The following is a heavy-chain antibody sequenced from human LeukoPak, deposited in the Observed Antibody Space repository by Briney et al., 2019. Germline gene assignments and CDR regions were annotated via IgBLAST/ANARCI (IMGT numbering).Heavy chain of an antibody. CDR1: GFTFRNYW. CDR2: IKQDGSDI. D-gene: IGHD6-19*01. Sequence: GGSLRLSCAASGFTFRNYWMSWVRQAPGKGLEWVANIKQDGSDIYYVDSMEGRFTISRGNAKNSVYLQMNSLRAEDTAVYYWARSGASRWYFDFWGQGTLVTVCS. J-gene: IGHJ4*02. V-gene: IGHV3-7*04. CDR3: ARSGASRWYFDF.